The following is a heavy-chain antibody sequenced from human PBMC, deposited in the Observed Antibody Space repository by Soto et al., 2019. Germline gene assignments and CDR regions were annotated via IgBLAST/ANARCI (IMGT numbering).Heavy chain of an antibody. D-gene: IGHD3-10*01. Sequence: QVQLQESGPGLVKPSQTLSLTCTVTGRSISCGGYYWSWIRQHPGKGLEWIGYIYYSGSTYYNPSLKSRVTISVDTSKNQFSLKLSSVTAADTAVYYCARVFGFGGMDVWGQGTTVTVSS. V-gene: IGHV4-31*03. CDR3: ARVFGFGGMDV. CDR1: GRSISCGGYY. J-gene: IGHJ6*02. CDR2: IYYSGST.